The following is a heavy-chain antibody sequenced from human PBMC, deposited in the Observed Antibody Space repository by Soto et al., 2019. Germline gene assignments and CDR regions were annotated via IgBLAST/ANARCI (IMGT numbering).Heavy chain of an antibody. CDR1: GGSVSSTDYS. Sequence: QLQLQESGPGLVKPSETLSLTCTVSGGSVSSTDYSWGWVRQSPGKGLEWIGTVYSHDNTHYNPSLLSRVTISVDTSKNKFSLRLNSVTAADTAVYYCARLNGYCVSTKCRGYYGMDVWGQGTTVTVSS. CDR2: VYSHDNT. J-gene: IGHJ6*02. V-gene: IGHV4-39*01. D-gene: IGHD2-2*03. CDR3: ARLNGYCVSTKCRGYYGMDV.